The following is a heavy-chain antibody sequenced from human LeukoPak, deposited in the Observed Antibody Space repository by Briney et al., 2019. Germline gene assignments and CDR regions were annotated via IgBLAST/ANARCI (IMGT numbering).Heavy chain of an antibody. Sequence: GGSLRLSCAATGFTFSSYAMTWVRQAPGKGLEWVSAFGVISDTYYADSVKGRFTISRDNSKNTVSLQMNSLRADDTAVYYCARTRGWFDPWGPGTLVTVSS. CDR3: ARTRGWFDP. CDR2: FGVISDT. V-gene: IGHV3-23*01. CDR1: GFTFSSYA. J-gene: IGHJ5*02. D-gene: IGHD1-14*01.